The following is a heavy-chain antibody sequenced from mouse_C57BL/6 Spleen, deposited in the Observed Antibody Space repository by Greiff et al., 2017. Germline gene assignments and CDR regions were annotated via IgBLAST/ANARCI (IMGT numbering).Heavy chain of an antibody. CDR1: GFSLTSYG. Sequence: QVQLQQSGPGLVQPSQSLSITCTVSGFSLTSYGVHWVRQSPGKGLEWLGVIWRGGSTDYNAAFMSRLGITKDNSKSQVFFKMNSLQADDTAIYYCAKEANWSPFWYFDVWGTGTTVTVSS. V-gene: IGHV2-5*01. J-gene: IGHJ1*03. CDR2: IWRGGST. D-gene: IGHD4-1*01. CDR3: AKEANWSPFWYFDV.